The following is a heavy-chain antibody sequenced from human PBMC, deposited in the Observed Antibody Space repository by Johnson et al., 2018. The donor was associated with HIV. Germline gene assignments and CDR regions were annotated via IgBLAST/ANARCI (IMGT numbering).Heavy chain of an antibody. J-gene: IGHJ3*02. V-gene: IGHV3-33*06. Sequence: VQLVESGGGVVQPGRSLRLSCAASGFTFSSYAMHWVRQAPGKGLEWVAVIWYDGSNKYYADSVKGRFTISRDNSKNTLYLQMNILRAEDTAVYYCAKDLSIAARPAAFDIWGQGTMVTVSS. D-gene: IGHD6-6*01. CDR2: IWYDGSNK. CDR3: AKDLSIAARPAAFDI. CDR1: GFTFSSYA.